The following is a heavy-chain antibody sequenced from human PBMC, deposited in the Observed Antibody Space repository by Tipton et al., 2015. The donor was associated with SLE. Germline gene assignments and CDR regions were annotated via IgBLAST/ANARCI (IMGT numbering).Heavy chain of an antibody. D-gene: IGHD2-15*01. J-gene: IGHJ3*01. CDR3: VRDYSFMSGHFDV. Sequence: TLSLTCSVSGGSIRDFHWTWVRQPPGKGLEWIGYVYHTGSPRYNPSLNRRVTMSVDTSKNQFSLKLSSVTAADTAVYYCVRDYSFMSGHFDVWGQGTMVTVSS. CDR1: GGSIRDFH. CDR2: VYHTGSP. V-gene: IGHV4-59*01.